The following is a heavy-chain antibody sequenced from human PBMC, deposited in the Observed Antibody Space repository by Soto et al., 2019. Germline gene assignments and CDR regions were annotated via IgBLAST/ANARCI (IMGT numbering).Heavy chain of an antibody. D-gene: IGHD3-22*01. CDR3: AKVNAPYYYDSSGYYYLY. V-gene: IGHV3-30*18. Sequence: QVQLVESGGGVVQPGRSLRLSCAASGFTFSSYGMHWVRQAPGKGLEWVAVISYDGSNKYYADSVKGRFTISRDNSKNTLYLQMNILRAEDTAVYYCAKVNAPYYYDSSGYYYLYWGQGTLVTVSS. CDR2: ISYDGSNK. CDR1: GFTFSSYG. J-gene: IGHJ4*02.